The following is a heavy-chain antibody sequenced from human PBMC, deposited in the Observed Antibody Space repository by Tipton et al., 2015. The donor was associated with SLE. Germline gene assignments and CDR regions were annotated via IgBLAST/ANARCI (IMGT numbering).Heavy chain of an antibody. CDR2: INAGNGNT. D-gene: IGHD2-15*01. CDR3: ARVGVVAATHYYYYMDV. CDR1: GYTLTSYA. J-gene: IGHJ6*03. Sequence: QSGAEVKKPGASVKVSCKASGYTLTSYAMHWVRQDPGQRLEWMGWINAGNGNTKYSQKFQGRVTITRDTSASTAYMELSSLRSEDTAVYYCARVGVVAATHYYYYMDVWGKGTTVTVSS. V-gene: IGHV1-3*01.